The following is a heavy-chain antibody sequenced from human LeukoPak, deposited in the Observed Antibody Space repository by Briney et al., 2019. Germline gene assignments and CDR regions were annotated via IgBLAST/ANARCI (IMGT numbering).Heavy chain of an antibody. CDR3: AKASGVGLWFGETPNWFDP. CDR2: ISYDGSNK. Sequence: PGGSLRLSCAASGFTFSSYGMHWVRQAPGKGLEWVAVISYDGSNKYYADSAKGRFTISRDNSKNTLYLQMNSLRAEDTAVYYCAKASGVGLWFGETPNWFDPWGQGTLVTVSS. J-gene: IGHJ5*02. D-gene: IGHD3-10*01. V-gene: IGHV3-30*18. CDR1: GFTFSSYG.